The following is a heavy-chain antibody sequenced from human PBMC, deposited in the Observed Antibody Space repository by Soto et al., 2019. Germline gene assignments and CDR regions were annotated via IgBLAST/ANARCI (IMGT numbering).Heavy chain of an antibody. CDR3: ARARRLWKYQLLSHEPRRKTGDAFDI. Sequence: SETLSLTCAVYGGSFSGYYWSWIRQPPGKGLEWIGEINHSGSTNYNPSLKSRVTISVDTSKNQFSLKLSSVTAADTAVYYCARARRLWKYQLLSHEPRRKTGDAFDIWGQGTMVTVSS. CDR2: INHSGST. CDR1: GGSFSGYY. V-gene: IGHV4-34*01. D-gene: IGHD2-2*01. J-gene: IGHJ3*02.